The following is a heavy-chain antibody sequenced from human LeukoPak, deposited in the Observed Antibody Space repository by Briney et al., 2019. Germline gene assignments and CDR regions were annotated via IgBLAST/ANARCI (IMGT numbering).Heavy chain of an antibody. J-gene: IGHJ4*01. V-gene: IGHV3-9*01. CDR2: ISSNSDNI. D-gene: IGHD2-2*01. Sequence: GGSLRLSCAASGFNFDEYAMHWVRQPPGKGLEWVSGISSNSDNIGYADSVKGRFTISRDSAKNSLYLQMNSLRAEDTALYFCAKDRYCSSTSCPIDYWGHGTLVTVSS. CDR3: AKDRYCSSTSCPIDY. CDR1: GFNFDEYA.